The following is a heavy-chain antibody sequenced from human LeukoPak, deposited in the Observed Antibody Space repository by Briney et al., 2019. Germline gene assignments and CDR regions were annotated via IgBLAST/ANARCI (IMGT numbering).Heavy chain of an antibody. V-gene: IGHV5-10-1*01. Sequence: GESLKISCKGSGYNFGTYWISWVRQMPGEGLEWMGKIDPSDSSTNYSPSFEGHVTISADKSTSTAYLQWSSLKASDTAMYYCGRLSDYWGQGTLVTVSS. CDR1: GYNFGTYW. CDR2: IDPSDSST. J-gene: IGHJ4*02. CDR3: GRLSDY.